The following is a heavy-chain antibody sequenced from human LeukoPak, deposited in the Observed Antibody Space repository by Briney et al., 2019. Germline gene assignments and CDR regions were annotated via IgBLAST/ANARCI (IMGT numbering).Heavy chain of an antibody. D-gene: IGHD6-19*01. V-gene: IGHV3-48*02. Sequence: GGSLRLSCAASGFTFSSYSMNWVRQAPGKGLEWVSYISSSSSTIYYADSVKGRFTISRDNAKNSLYLQMNSLRDEDTAVYYCAIQIPPIAVAGPDYWGQGTLVTVSS. J-gene: IGHJ4*02. CDR2: ISSSSSTI. CDR1: GFTFSSYS. CDR3: AIQIPPIAVAGPDY.